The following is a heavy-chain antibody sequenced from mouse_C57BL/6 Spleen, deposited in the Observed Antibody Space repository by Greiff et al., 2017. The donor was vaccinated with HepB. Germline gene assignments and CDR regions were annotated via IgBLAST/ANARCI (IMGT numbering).Heavy chain of an antibody. CDR1: GYTFTSYW. Sequence: QVQLQQPGAELVMPGASVKLSCKASGYTFTSYWMHWVKQRPGQGLEWIGEIDPSDSYTNYNQKFKGKSTLTVDKSSSTAYMQLSSLTSEDSAVYYCARSGYYGSSYWYFDVWGTVTTVTVSS. D-gene: IGHD1-1*01. CDR2: IDPSDSYT. V-gene: IGHV1-69*01. J-gene: IGHJ1*03. CDR3: ARSGYYGSSYWYFDV.